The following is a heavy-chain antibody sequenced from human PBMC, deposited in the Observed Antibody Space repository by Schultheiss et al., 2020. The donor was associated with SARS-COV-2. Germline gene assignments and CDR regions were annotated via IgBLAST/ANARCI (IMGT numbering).Heavy chain of an antibody. Sequence: GGSLRLSCAASGFTFSSYSMNWVRQAPGKGLEWVSYISSSSSTIYYADSVKGRFTISRDNAKNSLYLQMNSLRAEDTAVYYCARDFPSPFWSGYYMPLTTAPDYWGQGTLVTVSS. D-gene: IGHD3-3*01. J-gene: IGHJ4*02. V-gene: IGHV3-48*01. CDR3: ARDFPSPFWSGYYMPLTTAPDY. CDR1: GFTFSSYS. CDR2: ISSSSSTI.